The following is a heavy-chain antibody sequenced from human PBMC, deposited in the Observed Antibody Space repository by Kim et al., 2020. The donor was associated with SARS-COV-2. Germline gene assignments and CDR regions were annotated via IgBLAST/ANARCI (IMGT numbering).Heavy chain of an antibody. J-gene: IGHJ6*03. CDR3: AREGRITIFGVVIPKDYYMDV. CDR1: GFTFSSYS. Sequence: GGSLRLSCAASGFTFSSYSMNWVRQAPGKGLEWVSSISSSSSYIYYADSVKGRFTISRDNAKNSLYLQMNSLRAEDTAVYYCAREGRITIFGVVIPKDYYMDVWGKGTPVTVSS. V-gene: IGHV3-21*01. D-gene: IGHD3-3*01. CDR2: ISSSSSYI.